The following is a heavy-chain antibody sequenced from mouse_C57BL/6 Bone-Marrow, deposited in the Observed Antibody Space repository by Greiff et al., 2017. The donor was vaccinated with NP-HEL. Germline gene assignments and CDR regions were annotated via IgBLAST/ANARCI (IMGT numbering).Heavy chain of an antibody. D-gene: IGHD1-1*01. CDR2: INPNYGTT. CDR3: ASPYGSSPPWFAY. J-gene: IGHJ3*01. Sequence: VQLQQSGPELVKPGASVKISCKASGYSFTDYNMNWVKQSNGKSLEWIGVINPNYGTTSYNQKFKGKATLTVDQSSLTVYMLLNSLTAEDSAVYYCASPYGSSPPWFAYWGQGTLVTVSA. CDR1: GYSFTDYN. V-gene: IGHV1-39*01.